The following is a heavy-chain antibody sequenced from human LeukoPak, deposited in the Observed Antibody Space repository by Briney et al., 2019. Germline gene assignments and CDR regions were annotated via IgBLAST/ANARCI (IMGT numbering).Heavy chain of an antibody. V-gene: IGHV3-74*01. CDR3: VRGQATAWGLDY. CDR1: GFAFSTNW. CDR2: ISTDARTI. D-gene: IGHD6-13*01. J-gene: IGHJ4*02. Sequence: GGSLRLSCTASGFAFSTNWMHWVRQAPGKGLVWVSHISTDARTITYADFVKGRFTISRDNAKNTLYLQMNSLRAEDTALYYCVRGQATAWGLDYWGQGTLVTVSS.